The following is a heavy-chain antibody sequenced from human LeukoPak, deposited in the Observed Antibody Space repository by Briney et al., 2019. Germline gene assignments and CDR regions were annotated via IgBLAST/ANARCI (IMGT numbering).Heavy chain of an antibody. CDR1: GYSFTYW. Sequence: GESLKISCKGSGYSFTYWIGWVRQMPGKGPEWMGIINPVDSDTKYSPSFQGQVTISADKSISTAYLQWSSLKASDTAMYYCARLIRGVYYFDHWGQGTLVNVSS. V-gene: IGHV5-51*01. J-gene: IGHJ4*02. D-gene: IGHD3-10*01. CDR3: ARLIRGVYYFDH. CDR2: INPVDSDT.